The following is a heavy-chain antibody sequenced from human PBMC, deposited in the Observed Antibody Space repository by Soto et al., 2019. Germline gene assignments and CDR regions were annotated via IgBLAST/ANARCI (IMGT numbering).Heavy chain of an antibody. Sequence: GGSLRLSCAASGFSFTSYGMHWVRQAPGKGLEWVAFISYDGNNKFYADSVKGRFTISRDNSKSTLYLQMDSLRTEDSTVYYCAKDFCSSSSCYGFYYYFYGMDVWGQGTTVTVSS. D-gene: IGHD2-2*01. CDR2: ISYDGNNK. CDR3: AKDFCSSSSCYGFYYYFYGMDV. CDR1: GFSFTSYG. V-gene: IGHV3-30*18. J-gene: IGHJ6*02.